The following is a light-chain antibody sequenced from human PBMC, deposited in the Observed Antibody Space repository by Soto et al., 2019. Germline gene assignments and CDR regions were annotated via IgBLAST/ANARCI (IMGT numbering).Light chain of an antibody. J-gene: IGLJ1*01. CDR3: SSYTSSSTPP. CDR1: SSDVGGYNY. CDR2: DVS. V-gene: IGLV2-14*01. Sequence: QSALTQPASVSGSPGQSITISCTGTSSDVGGYNYVSWYQQHPGKAPKLMIYDVSNRPSGGSNRFSGSKSGNTASLSISGLQAEDEADYYCSSYTSSSTPPFGTGTKLTVL.